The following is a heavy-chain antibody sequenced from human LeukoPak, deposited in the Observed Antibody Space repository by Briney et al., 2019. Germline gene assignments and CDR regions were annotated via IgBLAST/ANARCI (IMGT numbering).Heavy chain of an antibody. Sequence: PGGSLRLSCAASGFTVSSNYMSWVRQAPGKGLEWVSVIYSGGSTYYADSVKGGFTISRDNSKNTLYLQMNSLRAEDTAVYYCARYGSGSYYMSTWGSNWFDPWGQGTLVTVSS. CDR1: GFTVSSNY. CDR3: ARYGSGSYYMSTWGSNWFDP. D-gene: IGHD3-10*01. CDR2: IYSGGST. V-gene: IGHV3-53*01. J-gene: IGHJ5*02.